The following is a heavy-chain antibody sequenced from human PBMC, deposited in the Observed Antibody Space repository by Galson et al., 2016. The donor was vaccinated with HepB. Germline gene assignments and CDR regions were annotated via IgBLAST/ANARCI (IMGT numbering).Heavy chain of an antibody. CDR2: VYWDDYK. Sequence: PALVKPTQTLTLTCTFSGFSLRTSGEGVGWIRQPPGKALEWLALVYWDDYKRYSPSLLSRLTITKDTSKNQVVLTMANMDPVDTGTYYCAHSPTAVSDNFEAFDIWGQGTMVTVSS. CDR1: GFSLRTSGEG. D-gene: IGHD6-19*01. CDR3: AHSPTAVSDNFEAFDI. J-gene: IGHJ3*02. V-gene: IGHV2-5*02.